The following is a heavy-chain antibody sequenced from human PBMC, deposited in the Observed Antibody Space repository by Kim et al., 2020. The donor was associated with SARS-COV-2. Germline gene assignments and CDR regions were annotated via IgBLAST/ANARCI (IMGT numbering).Heavy chain of an antibody. CDR2: ISYDGSNK. D-gene: IGHD3-10*01. Sequence: GGSLRLSCAASGFTFSSYAMHWVRQAPVKGLELVAVISYDGSNKYYADSVKGRVTISRDNYKHTLYLQMNRLRVEDTDLYFFSSDRDEGEGFAIWGDGT. CDR3: SSDRDEGEGFAI. CDR1: GFTFSSYA. J-gene: IGHJ3*02. V-gene: IGHV3-30*04.